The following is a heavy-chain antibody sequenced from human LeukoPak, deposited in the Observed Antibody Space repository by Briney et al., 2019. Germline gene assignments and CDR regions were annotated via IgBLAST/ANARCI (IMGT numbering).Heavy chain of an antibody. CDR1: GASISSYY. V-gene: IGHV4-4*07. CDR2: IYTSGST. Sequence: PSETLSLTCTVSGASISSYYWSWIRQPAGKGLEWIGRIYTSGSTNYNPSLKSRVTISVDTSKNQFSLSLSSVTAADTAVYYCARGGGKGVVPAATKYYFDYWGQGTLVTVSS. J-gene: IGHJ4*02. D-gene: IGHD2-2*01. CDR3: ARGGGKGVVPAATKYYFDY.